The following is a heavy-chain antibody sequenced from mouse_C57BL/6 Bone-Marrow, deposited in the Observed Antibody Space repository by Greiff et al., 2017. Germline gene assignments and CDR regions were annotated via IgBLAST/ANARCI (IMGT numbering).Heavy chain of an antibody. CDR1: GYSITSGYY. Sequence: EVQLQESGPGLVKPSQSLSLSCSVTGYSITSGYYWNWIRQFPGNKLEWMGFISYDGSNNYNPSLKNRISITRDTSKNQFFLKLNSVTTEDTATYYCARGEAYYGNYEGAMDYWGQGTSVTVSS. V-gene: IGHV3-6*01. CDR2: ISYDGSN. J-gene: IGHJ4*01. CDR3: ARGEAYYGNYEGAMDY. D-gene: IGHD2-10*01.